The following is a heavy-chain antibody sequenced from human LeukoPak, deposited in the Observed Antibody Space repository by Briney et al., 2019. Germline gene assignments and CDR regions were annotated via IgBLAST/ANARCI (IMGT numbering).Heavy chain of an antibody. CDR1: GFTFSSYG. Sequence: GRSLRLSCAASGFTFSSYGMHWVRQAPGTGLEWVAVISYDGSNKYYADSVKGRFTISRDNSKNTLYLQMNSLRAEDTAVYYCAKTSGAHFQHWGQGTLVTVSS. CDR3: AKTSGAHFQH. V-gene: IGHV3-30*18. CDR2: ISYDGSNK. D-gene: IGHD1-26*01. J-gene: IGHJ1*01.